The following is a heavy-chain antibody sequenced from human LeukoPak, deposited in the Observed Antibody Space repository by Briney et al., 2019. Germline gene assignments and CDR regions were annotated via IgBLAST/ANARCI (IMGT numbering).Heavy chain of an antibody. Sequence: DPGGSLRLSCAASGFTFSSYVMSWVRQAPGKGLEWVSYISSSGSTIYYADSVKGRFTISRDNAKNSLYLQMNSLRAEDTSIYYCARDHSSGWYGAFDIWGQGTMVTVSS. J-gene: IGHJ3*02. CDR3: ARDHSSGWYGAFDI. D-gene: IGHD6-19*01. V-gene: IGHV3-48*03. CDR2: ISSSGSTI. CDR1: GFTFSSYV.